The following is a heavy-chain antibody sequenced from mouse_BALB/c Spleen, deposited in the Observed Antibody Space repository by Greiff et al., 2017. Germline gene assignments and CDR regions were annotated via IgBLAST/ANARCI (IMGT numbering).Heavy chain of an antibody. J-gene: IGHJ3*01. D-gene: IGHD1-1*01. CDR1: GFTFSNYW. Sequence: EVQRVESGGGLVQPGGSMKLSCVASGFTFSNYWMNWVRQSPEKGLEWVAEIRLKSNNYATHYAESVKGRFTISRDDSKSSVYLQMSNLRAEDTGIYYCTGSSWFAYWGQGTLVTVSA. CDR2: IRLKSNNYAT. CDR3: TGSSWFAY. V-gene: IGHV6-6*02.